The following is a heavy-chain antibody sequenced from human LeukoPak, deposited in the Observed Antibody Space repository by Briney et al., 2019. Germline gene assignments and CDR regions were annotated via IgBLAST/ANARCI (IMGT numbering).Heavy chain of an antibody. Sequence: GGSLRLSCAASGFTFSSYKMNWVRQAPGKGLEWVSSISGDSSYIYYADSLKGRFTISRDNAKNSLHLQMNSLRAEDTAVYYCARDPGTVADTYFDYWGPGTLVTVSS. CDR2: ISGDSSYI. CDR3: ARDPGTVADTYFDY. D-gene: IGHD6-19*01. V-gene: IGHV3-21*01. J-gene: IGHJ4*02. CDR1: GFTFSSYK.